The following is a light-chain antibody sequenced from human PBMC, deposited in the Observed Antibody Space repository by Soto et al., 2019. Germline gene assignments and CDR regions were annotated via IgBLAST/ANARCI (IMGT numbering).Light chain of an antibody. CDR2: KVS. CDR1: QSISSW. CDR3: QEYYTYPWT. V-gene: IGKV1-5*03. J-gene: IGKJ1*01. Sequence: DIQMTQSPSTLSASIGDRVTITCRASQSISSWLAWYQQKPGKAPKFLIHKVSTLVSGVPSRFSGSGSGTEFTLTISSLQPDDFATYFCQEYYTYPWTFGKGTKVDIK.